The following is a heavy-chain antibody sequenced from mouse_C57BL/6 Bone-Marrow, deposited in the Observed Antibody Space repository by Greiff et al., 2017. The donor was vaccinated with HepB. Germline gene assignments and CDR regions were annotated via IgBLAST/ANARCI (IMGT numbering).Heavy chain of an antibody. CDR2: INPNNGGT. V-gene: IGHV1-26*01. J-gene: IGHJ2*01. Sequence: EVQLQQSGPELVKPGASVKISCKASGYTFTDYYMNWVKQSHGKSLEWIGDINPNNGGTSYNQKFKGKATLTVDKSSSTAYMELRSLTSEDSAVYYCARRGLPPDYWGQGTTLTVSS. CDR3: ARRGLPPDY. CDR1: GYTFTDYY. D-gene: IGHD2-10*01.